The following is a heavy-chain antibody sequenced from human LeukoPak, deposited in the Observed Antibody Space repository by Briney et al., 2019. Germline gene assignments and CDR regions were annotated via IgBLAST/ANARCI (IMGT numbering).Heavy chain of an antibody. CDR2: IYPGDSDT. CDR3: ARPHSTSRYVCDY. J-gene: IGHJ4*02. V-gene: IGHV5-51*01. CDR1: GTDFSTYW. D-gene: IGHD2-2*01. Sequence: GESLKISCQVSGTDFSTYWVAWVRQMPGKGLEWLGVIYPGDSDTRYSPSFEGRVTISVDKSISTAYLQWSSLKATDSAVYYCARPHSTSRYVCDYWGQGTLVTVSS.